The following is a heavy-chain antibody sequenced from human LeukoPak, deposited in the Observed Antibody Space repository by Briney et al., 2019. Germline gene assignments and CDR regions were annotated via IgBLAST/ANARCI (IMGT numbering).Heavy chain of an antibody. Sequence: GGSLGLPCAASGFTVSSNYMSWVRQAPGKGLEWVSVIYSGGSTYYADSVKGRFTISRDNSKNTLYLQMNSLRAEDTAVYYCASGSGSYRTPYYYMDVWGTGTTVTVSS. CDR2: IYSGGST. CDR3: ASGSGSYRTPYYYMDV. V-gene: IGHV3-53*01. J-gene: IGHJ6*03. CDR1: GFTVSSNY. D-gene: IGHD3-10*01.